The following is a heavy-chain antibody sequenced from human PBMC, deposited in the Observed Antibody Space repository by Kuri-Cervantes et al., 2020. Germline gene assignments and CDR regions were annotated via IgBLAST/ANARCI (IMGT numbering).Heavy chain of an antibody. CDR3: TTPPQWGFY. CDR2: IKQDGSEK. V-gene: IGHV3-7*03. CDR1: GFTFSNAW. J-gene: IGHJ4*02. Sequence: LSLTYAASGFTFSNAWMSWVRQAPGKGLEWVANIKQDGSEKYYVDSVRGRFTISRDNAKNSLYLQMNSLKTEDTAVYYCTTPPQWGFYWGQGTLVTVSS. D-gene: IGHD6-19*01.